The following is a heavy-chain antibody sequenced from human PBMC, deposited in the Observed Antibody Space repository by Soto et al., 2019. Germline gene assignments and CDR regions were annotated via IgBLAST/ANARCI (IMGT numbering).Heavy chain of an antibody. D-gene: IGHD6-19*01. CDR3: AKDNIAVARCHFDY. CDR2: ISSRSDI. CDR1: GFTFSTYS. Sequence: GGSLRLSCVGSGFTFSTYSINWVRQAPGKGLEWVSSISSRSDIYYADSVKGRFTISRDNAKNSVSLQMNSLRAEDTAVYYCAKDNIAVARCHFDYWGQGTLVTVSS. V-gene: IGHV3-21*04. J-gene: IGHJ4*02.